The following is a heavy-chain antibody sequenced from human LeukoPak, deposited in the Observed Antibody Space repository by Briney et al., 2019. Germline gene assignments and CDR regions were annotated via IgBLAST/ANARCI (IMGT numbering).Heavy chain of an antibody. CDR2: IYYSGST. Sequence: SETLSLTCTVSGGSISSHYWSWIRQPPGKGLEWIGYIYYSGSTNYNPSLKSRVTISVDTSKNQFTLKLSSVTAADTAVYSCAGLGYCSSTKCYAGFYYGLDVWGQGTTVTVSS. CDR1: GGSISSHY. J-gene: IGHJ6*02. D-gene: IGHD2-2*01. V-gene: IGHV4-59*11. CDR3: AGLGYCSSTKCYAGFYYGLDV.